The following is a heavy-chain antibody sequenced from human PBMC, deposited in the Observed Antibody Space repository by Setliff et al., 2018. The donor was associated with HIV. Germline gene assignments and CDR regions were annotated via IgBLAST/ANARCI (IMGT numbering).Heavy chain of an antibody. V-gene: IGHV3-7*01. D-gene: IGHD6-19*01. CDR1: GFTFSNYW. Sequence: GGSLRLSCAASGFTFSNYWMSWVRQAPGKGLEWVANIRQDGSEKYYVDSVKGRFTISRDNAKNSLYLQMNSLSAEDTAVYYCARDYWVAGLDYWGQGTLVTVSS. J-gene: IGHJ4*02. CDR2: IRQDGSEK. CDR3: ARDYWVAGLDY.